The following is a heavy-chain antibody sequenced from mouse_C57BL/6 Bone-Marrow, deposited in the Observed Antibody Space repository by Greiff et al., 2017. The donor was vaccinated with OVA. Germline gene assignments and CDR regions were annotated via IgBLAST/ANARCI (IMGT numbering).Heavy chain of an antibody. Sequence: EVQLVESGPVLVKPGASVKMSCKASGYTFTDYYMNWVKQSHGKSLEWIGVINPYNGGTSYNQKFKGKATLTVDKSSSTAYMELNSLTSEDSAVYYCAREGTVVAPFAYWGQGTLVTVSA. CDR3: AREGTVVAPFAY. CDR1: GYTFTDYY. CDR2: INPYNGGT. D-gene: IGHD1-1*01. J-gene: IGHJ3*01. V-gene: IGHV1-19*01.